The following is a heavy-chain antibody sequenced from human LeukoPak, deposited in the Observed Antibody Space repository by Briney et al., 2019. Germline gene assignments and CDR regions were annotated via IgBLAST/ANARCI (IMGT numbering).Heavy chain of an antibody. CDR1: GFSLSSYA. D-gene: IGHD3-10*01. J-gene: IGHJ4*02. CDR2: TSSSDSGT. CDR3: AKDIGSYYDY. V-gene: IGHV3-23*01. Sequence: GVSLRLSCAASGFSLSSYAMSWLRQAPGKGLEWVSATSSSDSGTYYADSVRGRFTISRDNSKNTLYLHMKSLRAEDTAVYYCAKDIGSYYDYWGQGILVTVSS.